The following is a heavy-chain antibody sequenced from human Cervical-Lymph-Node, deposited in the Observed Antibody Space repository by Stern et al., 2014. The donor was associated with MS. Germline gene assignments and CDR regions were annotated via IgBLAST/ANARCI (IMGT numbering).Heavy chain of an antibody. J-gene: IGHJ4*02. D-gene: IGHD6-6*01. CDR3: ARDLRSDYSSSGFDY. CDR2: IYASGSP. CDR1: GGSISGFY. V-gene: IGHV4-4*07. Sequence: VQLVESGPGLVKPSETLSLACTVSGGSISGFYWSWIRQPAGKGLEWIGRIYASGSPDQNPSLKSRVTMSVDTSRNQFSLKLRSVTAADTAVYYCARDLRSDYSSSGFDYWGQGTLVTVSS.